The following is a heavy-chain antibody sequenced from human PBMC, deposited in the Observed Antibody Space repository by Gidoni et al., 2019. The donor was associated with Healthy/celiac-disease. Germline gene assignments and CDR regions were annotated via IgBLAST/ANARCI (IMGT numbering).Heavy chain of an antibody. J-gene: IGHJ4*02. V-gene: IGHV3-30*18. CDR3: AKDTPLNYYDSSGYFSHPDY. CDR1: GFTFSSYG. Sequence: QVQLVASGGGVVQPGRSLRLSCAASGFTFSSYGMHWVRQAPGKGLEWVAVRSYDGSNKYYADSVKGRFTISRDNSKNTLYLQMNSLRAEDTAVYYCAKDTPLNYYDSSGYFSHPDYWGQGTLVTVSS. D-gene: IGHD3-22*01. CDR2: RSYDGSNK.